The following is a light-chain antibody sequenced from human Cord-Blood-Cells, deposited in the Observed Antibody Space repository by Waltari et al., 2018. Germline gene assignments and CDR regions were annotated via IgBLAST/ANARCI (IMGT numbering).Light chain of an antibody. CDR1: SLRSYY. Sequence: SSELTQDPAVSVALGQTVRITCQGDSLRSYYASWYQQKPGQAPVLVIYGKNNRPSGIPDRFSGSSSGNTASLTITGVQAEDEADYYCNSRDSSGNHLGVFGGGTKLTVL. CDR2: GKN. CDR3: NSRDSSGNHLGV. J-gene: IGLJ3*02. V-gene: IGLV3-19*01.